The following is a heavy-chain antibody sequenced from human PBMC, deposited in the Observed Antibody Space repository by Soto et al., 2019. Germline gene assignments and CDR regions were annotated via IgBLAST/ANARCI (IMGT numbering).Heavy chain of an antibody. CDR3: AGVFRRLTVFSFDL. CDR1: GFTFSSYW. Sequence: GGSLRLSCAASGFTFSSYWMHWVRQAPGKGLVWVSRINSQGSSTKYADSSKGRFTISRDNSKTSLPLHMFSLRAEDTAMYYCAGVFRRLTVFSFDLWGQGALVTVSS. D-gene: IGHD3-10*02. V-gene: IGHV3-74*03. CDR2: INSQGSST. J-gene: IGHJ4*02.